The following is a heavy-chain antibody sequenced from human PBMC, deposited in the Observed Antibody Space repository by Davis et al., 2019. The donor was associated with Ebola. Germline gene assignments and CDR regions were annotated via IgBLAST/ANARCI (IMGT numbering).Heavy chain of an antibody. CDR2: IWYEGTDG. CDR3: ARGEKVPRRYYNMDV. Sequence: GGSLRLSCEASGFSFDAYAMHWVRQAPGKGLEWVSSIWYEGTDGNYADSVRGRFIISRDNAKNSLSLQMDSLRDEDTAVYYCARGEKVPRRYYNMDVWGQGTTVTVSS. CDR1: GFSFDAYA. V-gene: IGHV3-33*08. J-gene: IGHJ6*02. D-gene: IGHD1-26*01.